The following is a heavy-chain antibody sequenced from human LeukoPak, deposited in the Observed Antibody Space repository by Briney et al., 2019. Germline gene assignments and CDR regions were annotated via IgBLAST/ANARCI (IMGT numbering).Heavy chain of an antibody. CDR3: AKRQDAYFDY. Sequence: GGSLRLSCAASGFSSSYYSMNWVRQAPGKGLEWVSAISGSGGSTYYADSVKGRFTISRDNSKNTLYLQMNSLRAEDTAVYYCAKRQDAYFDYWGQGTLVTVSS. J-gene: IGHJ4*02. CDR2: ISGSGGST. CDR1: GFSSSYYS. V-gene: IGHV3-23*01.